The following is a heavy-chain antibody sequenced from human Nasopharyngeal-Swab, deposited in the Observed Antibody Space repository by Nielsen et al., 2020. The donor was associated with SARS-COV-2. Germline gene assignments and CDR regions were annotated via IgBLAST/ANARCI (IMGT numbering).Heavy chain of an antibody. D-gene: IGHD2-2*01. Sequence: GGSLRLSCAASGFTFSDYCMNWIRQAPGKGLEWVSYISSSGSTIYYADSVKGRFTISRDNAKNSLYLQMNSLRAEDTAVYHCARGRGYCSSTSCPPVAFDIWGQGTKVTVSP. CDR3: ARGRGYCSSTSCPPVAFDI. J-gene: IGHJ3*02. CDR2: ISSSGSTI. CDR1: GFTFSDYC. V-gene: IGHV3-11*01.